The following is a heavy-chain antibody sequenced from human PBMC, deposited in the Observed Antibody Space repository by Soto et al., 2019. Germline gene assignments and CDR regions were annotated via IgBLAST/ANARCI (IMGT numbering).Heavy chain of an antibody. J-gene: IGHJ4*02. V-gene: IGHV1-8*01. CDR1: GYTFTNYD. Sequence: ASVKVSCKASGYTFTNYDINWVRQATGQGPEWMGWMNPNSGNTGYAQKFQGRINMTRDTSIRTAYMELNSLTSDDTAVYYCATYCSGGSCYVYWGQGTPVTVSS. CDR3: ATYCSGGSCYVY. D-gene: IGHD2-15*01. CDR2: MNPNSGNT.